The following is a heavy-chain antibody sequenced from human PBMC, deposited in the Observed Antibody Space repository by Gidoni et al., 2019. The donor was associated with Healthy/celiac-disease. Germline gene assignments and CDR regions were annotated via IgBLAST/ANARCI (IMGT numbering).Heavy chain of an antibody. CDR2: ISSSGSTI. CDR3: ARPLHYYYYGMDV. CDR1: GFTFCSYE. J-gene: IGHJ6*02. Sequence: EVQLVESGGGLVQPGGSLRLSCAASGFTFCSYEMNWVRQAPGKGLDWVSYISSSGSTIYYADSVKGRFTISRDNAKNSLYLQMNSLRAEDTAVYYCARPLHYYYYGMDVLGQGTTVTVSS. V-gene: IGHV3-48*03.